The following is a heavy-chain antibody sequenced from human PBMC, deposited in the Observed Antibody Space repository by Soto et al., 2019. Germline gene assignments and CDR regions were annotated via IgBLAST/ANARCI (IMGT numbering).Heavy chain of an antibody. CDR2: INPKSGGT. Sequence: QVQLVQSGAEVKKPGASVNVSCKASGYTFTVYYMHWVRQAPGQGLVLMGWINPKSGGTMYPQKFQGRVTMTWDTSISTAYMALTRLRSDDTAVYYCARDLAKGGGSAGFDYWGQGTLVTVSS. CDR1: GYTFTVYY. CDR3: ARDLAKGGGSAGFDY. D-gene: IGHD1-26*01. V-gene: IGHV1-2*02. J-gene: IGHJ4*02.